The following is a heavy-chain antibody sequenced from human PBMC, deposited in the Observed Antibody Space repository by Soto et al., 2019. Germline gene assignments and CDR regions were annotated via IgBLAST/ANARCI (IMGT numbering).Heavy chain of an antibody. J-gene: IGHJ4*02. V-gene: IGHV3-21*01. CDR3: ARVYSSGWYYFDY. Sequence: GGSLRLSCAASGFTFSSYSMNWVRQAPGKGLEWVSSISSSSSYIYYADSVKGRFTISRDNAKNSLYLQMNSLRAEDTAAYYCARVYSSGWYYFDYWGQGTPVTGSS. D-gene: IGHD6-19*01. CDR2: ISSSSSYI. CDR1: GFTFSSYS.